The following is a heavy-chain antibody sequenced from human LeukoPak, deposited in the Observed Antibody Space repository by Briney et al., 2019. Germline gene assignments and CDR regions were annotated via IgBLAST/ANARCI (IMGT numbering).Heavy chain of an antibody. D-gene: IGHD6-25*01. CDR1: GYTFTDYY. CDR3: ARTTSFTASGYDY. Sequence: GATVKISCKASGYTFTDYYMHWVRQATGQGLEWMGWMNPNNGDSGYAQKFQGRVTITRDTSISTSYMELRSLRSDDTAVYFCARTTSFTASGYDYWGQGTLVTVSS. CDR2: MNPNNGDS. V-gene: IGHV1-8*03. J-gene: IGHJ4*02.